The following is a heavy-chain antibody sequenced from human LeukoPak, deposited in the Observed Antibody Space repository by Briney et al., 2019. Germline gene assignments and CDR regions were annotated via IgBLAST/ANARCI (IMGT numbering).Heavy chain of an antibody. V-gene: IGHV3-11*06. Sequence: GGSLRLSCAASGFTFSDYSMSWVRQAPGKGLEWISYIGISSGNTKYADSVKGRYTISGDKAKNSLYLQMNSLRVEDTAVHYCARDTKYAFDNWGQGTLVTVSS. D-gene: IGHD2-2*01. CDR2: IGISSGNT. CDR3: ARDTKYAFDN. CDR1: GFTFSDYS. J-gene: IGHJ4*02.